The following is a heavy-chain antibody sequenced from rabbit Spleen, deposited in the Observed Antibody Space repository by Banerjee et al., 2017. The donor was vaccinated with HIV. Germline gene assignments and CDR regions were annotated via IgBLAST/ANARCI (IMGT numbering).Heavy chain of an antibody. Sequence: QSLQESGGGLFQPGGSLALTCTASGFSFSARYYMCWVRQAPGKGLQWIACIYGGSLLTTYYATWAKGRFTISRPSSTTVTLQMTSLTAADTATYFCAREGPTTTYAFDLWGQGTLVTVS. CDR1: GFSFSARYY. D-gene: IGHD6-1*01. CDR2: IYGGSLLTT. CDR3: AREGPTTTYAFDL. J-gene: IGHJ4*01. V-gene: IGHV1S40*01.